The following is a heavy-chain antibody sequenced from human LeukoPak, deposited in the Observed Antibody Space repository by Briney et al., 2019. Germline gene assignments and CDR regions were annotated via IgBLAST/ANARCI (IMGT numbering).Heavy chain of an antibody. J-gene: IGHJ6*02. D-gene: IGHD3-9*01. Sequence: SETLSLTCTVSGGSISSYYWSWIRQPPGKGLEWIGYIYYSGSTNYNPSLKSRVTISVDTSKNQFSLKLSSVTAADTAVYYCAREIRGGASHYDILTGPRYYYYGMDVWGQGTTVTVSS. CDR2: IYYSGST. V-gene: IGHV4-59*12. CDR1: GGSISSYY. CDR3: AREIRGGASHYDILTGPRYYYYGMDV.